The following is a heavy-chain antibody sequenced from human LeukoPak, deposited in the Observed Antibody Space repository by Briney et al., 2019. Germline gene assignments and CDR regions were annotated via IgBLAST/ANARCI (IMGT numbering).Heavy chain of an antibody. CDR1: GFTFSSYW. D-gene: IGHD1-14*01. CDR2: IDQDGSEK. V-gene: IGHV3-7*01. CDR3: ARDIPRGARYLDL. Sequence: GGSLMLSCAASGFTFSSYWMTWVRQAPGKGLEWVANIDQDGSEKNYVDSVKGRFTISRDNGKNSLYLQMISLRVGDTAVYYCARDIPRGARYLDLWGQGALVTVSS. J-gene: IGHJ5*02.